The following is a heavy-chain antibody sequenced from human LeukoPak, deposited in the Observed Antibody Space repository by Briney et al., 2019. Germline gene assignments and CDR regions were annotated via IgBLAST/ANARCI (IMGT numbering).Heavy chain of an antibody. D-gene: IGHD6-13*01. Sequence: GSLRLSCAASGFTFSSYWMHWVRQAPGKGLVWVSRINTDGSSTSYADSVKGRFTISRDNAKNTLYLQMNSLRAEDTAVYYCAKTVAAAADDAFDIWGQGTMVTVSS. CDR3: AKTVAAAADDAFDI. CDR2: INTDGSST. CDR1: GFTFSSYW. J-gene: IGHJ3*02. V-gene: IGHV3-74*01.